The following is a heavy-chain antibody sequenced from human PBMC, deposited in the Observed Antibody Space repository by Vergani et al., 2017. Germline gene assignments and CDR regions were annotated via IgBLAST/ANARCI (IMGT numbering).Heavy chain of an antibody. CDR3: TRGWYYDSIAYWAY. CDR1: GYIFTGYY. Sequence: QVQLVQSGAEVKKPGASVKVSCKASGYIFTGYYIHWVRQAPRQGLEWMGWINPDNGYTNSAQKFQGRVTMTRDTSISTAHMELRRLRYDDTAVYYCTRGWYYDSIAYWAYWGQGTLVTVSS. CDR2: INPDNGYT. V-gene: IGHV1-2*02. D-gene: IGHD3-22*01. J-gene: IGHJ4*02.